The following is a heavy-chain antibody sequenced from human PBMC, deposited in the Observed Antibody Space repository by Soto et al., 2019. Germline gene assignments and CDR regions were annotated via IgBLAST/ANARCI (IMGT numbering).Heavy chain of an antibody. J-gene: IGHJ3*02. D-gene: IGHD3-3*01. V-gene: IGHV3-64D*08. CDR2: ISSNGGST. CDR3: LKAPSSYSFCRCFSFDI. CDR1: GFSFSSYA. Sequence: GGSLRLSCSASGFSFSSYAMNWVRQAPGKGLEYVSDISSNGGSTYYADSVKCTFTFSIDNSKNTFYLHLSCLRAAHTAAYSCLKAPSSYSFCRCFSFDICGQGTMFTVSS.